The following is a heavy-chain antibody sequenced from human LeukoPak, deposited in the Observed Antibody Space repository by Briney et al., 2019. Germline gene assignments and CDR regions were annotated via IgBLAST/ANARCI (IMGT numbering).Heavy chain of an antibody. CDR1: GDSVSSNSAA. Sequence: SQTLSLTCAISGDSVSSNSAAWNWIRQSPSRGLEWLGRTYYRSKWYNDYALSVRGRIIINPDTTKNQFSLHLNSVTPEDTALYFCARLDLEETDTFDVWGQGTMATVSS. D-gene: IGHD2-2*03. V-gene: IGHV6-1*01. CDR2: TYYRSKWYN. CDR3: ARLDLEETDTFDV. J-gene: IGHJ3*01.